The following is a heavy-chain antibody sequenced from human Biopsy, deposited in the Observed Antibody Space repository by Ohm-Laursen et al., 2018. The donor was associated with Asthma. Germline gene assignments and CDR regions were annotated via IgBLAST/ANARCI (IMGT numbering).Heavy chain of an antibody. CDR2: IIPIFDTP. V-gene: IGHV1-69*13. CDR1: GGTFSNYP. J-gene: IGHJ6*02. CDR3: ASSGGNYGFYGMDV. Sequence: SVKVSCKTSGGTFSNYPFTWVRQAPGQGLEWMGGIIPIFDTPNSAQKFQGRVTVTADESTSTGYMELSSLRSEDTAVYYCASSGGNYGFYGMDVWGQGTTVTVSS. D-gene: IGHD4-11*01.